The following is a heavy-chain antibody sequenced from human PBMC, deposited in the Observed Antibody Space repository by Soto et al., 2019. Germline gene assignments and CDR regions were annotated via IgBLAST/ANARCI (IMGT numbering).Heavy chain of an antibody. Sequence: PSDTLSLTCTVSGGSISSYYWSWIRQRPGKGLEWIGYIYYSGSTNYNPSLKSRVTISVDTSKNQFSLKLSSVTAAAPAVYYYARALKVRGVMRSFDQWGPGTLVSVSS. CDR1: GGSISSYY. CDR3: ARALKVRGVMRSFDQ. V-gene: IGHV4-59*01. D-gene: IGHD3-10*01. CDR2: IYYSGST. J-gene: IGHJ5*02.